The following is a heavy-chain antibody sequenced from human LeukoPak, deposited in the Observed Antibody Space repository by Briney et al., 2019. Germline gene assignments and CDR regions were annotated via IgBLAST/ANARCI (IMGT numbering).Heavy chain of an antibody. V-gene: IGHV4-4*09. Sequence: KPGGSLRLSCAASGFTFSSYAMSWVRQPPGKGLEWIGYIYSTASTNYNPSLRSRVSMSIDASKNQFYLKLSSVTAADTAVYYCATRAGYGYMDVWGKGTTVTVSS. CDR2: IYSTAST. D-gene: IGHD5-24*01. CDR3: ATRAGYGYMDV. CDR1: GFTFSSYA. J-gene: IGHJ6*03.